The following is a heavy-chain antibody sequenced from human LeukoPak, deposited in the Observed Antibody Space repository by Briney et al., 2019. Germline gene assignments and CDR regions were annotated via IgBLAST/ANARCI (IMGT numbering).Heavy chain of an antibody. V-gene: IGHV1-2*02. CDR2: INPNSGGT. Sequence: WASVKVSCKASGYTFTGYCMHWVRQAPGQGLEWMGWINPNSGGTNYAQKFQGRVTMTRDTSISTAYMELSRLRSDDTAVYYCARGGIAVAGTLDYWGQGTLVTVSS. CDR3: ARGGIAVAGTLDY. D-gene: IGHD6-19*01. CDR1: GYTFTGYC. J-gene: IGHJ4*02.